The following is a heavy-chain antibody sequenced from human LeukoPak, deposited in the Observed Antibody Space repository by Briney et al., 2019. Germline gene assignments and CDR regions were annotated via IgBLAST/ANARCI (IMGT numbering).Heavy chain of an antibody. Sequence: SETLSLTCIVSGDSISSNIYYWGWIRQPPGRGLEWIGTSFNGGNTYKNPSLKSRVTIFVDASKNQFSLTLTSVTAADTAVYYCATTSGYRNCYYYYLDVWGKGTTVTVSS. CDR2: SFNGGNT. CDR3: ATTSGYRNCYYYYLDV. J-gene: IGHJ6*03. D-gene: IGHD3-22*01. V-gene: IGHV4-39*01. CDR1: GDSISSNIYY.